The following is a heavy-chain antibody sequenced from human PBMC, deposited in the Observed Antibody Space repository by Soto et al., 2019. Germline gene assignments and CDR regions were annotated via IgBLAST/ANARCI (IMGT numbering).Heavy chain of an antibody. CDR2: IIPIFGTP. CDR3: ARGLECRGYCLDKPTWFGP. J-gene: IGHJ5*02. CDR1: GGTFSTYT. Sequence: SVKVSCKASGGTFSTYTFSWVRQAPGQGLEWMGRIIPIFGTPYYAQKFQGRVTITADKSTSTVYMELSSLGSDDTAVYFCARGLECRGYCLDKPTWFGPWGQGTLVTVS. V-gene: IGHV1-69*06. D-gene: IGHD2-15*01.